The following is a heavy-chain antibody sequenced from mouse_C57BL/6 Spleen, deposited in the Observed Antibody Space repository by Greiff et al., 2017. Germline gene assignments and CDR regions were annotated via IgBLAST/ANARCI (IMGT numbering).Heavy chain of an antibody. CDR1: GFTFSSYA. CDR3: ARDPYYYGSSYDYFDY. Sequence: DVQLVESGGGLVKPGGSLKLSCAASGFTFSSYAMSWVRQTPEKRLEWVATISDGGSYTYYPDNVKGRFTISRDNAKNNLYLQMSHLKSEDTAMYYCARDPYYYGSSYDYFDYWGQGTTLTVSS. CDR2: ISDGGSYT. V-gene: IGHV5-4*01. D-gene: IGHD1-1*01. J-gene: IGHJ2*01.